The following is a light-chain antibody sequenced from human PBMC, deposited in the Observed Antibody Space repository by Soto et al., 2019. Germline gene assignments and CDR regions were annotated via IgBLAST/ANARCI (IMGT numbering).Light chain of an antibody. CDR2: KSS. CDR3: QQFNTSPWT. V-gene: IGKV1-5*03. CDR1: QSVSIW. Sequence: DIKITLSPSTLSASAGDRVTISCRASQSVSIWLAWYQQKPGRAPKLLIYKSSILESGVPSRFSGSGSGTEFTLTISSLQPDDFATYYCQQFNTSPWTFGQGTKVDIK. J-gene: IGKJ1*01.